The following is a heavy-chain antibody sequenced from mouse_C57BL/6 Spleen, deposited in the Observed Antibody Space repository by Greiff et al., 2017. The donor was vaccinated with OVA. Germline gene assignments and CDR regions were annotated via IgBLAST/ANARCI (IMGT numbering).Heavy chain of an antibody. J-gene: IGHJ2*01. Sequence: VQLQQSGAELVKPGASVKLSCKASGYTFTSYWMQWVKQRPGQGLEWIGEIDPSDSYTNYNQKFKGKATLTVDTSSSTAYMQLSSLTSEDSAVYYCATYYYGSSYDFDYWGQGTTLTVSS. CDR3: ATYYYGSSYDFDY. CDR2: IDPSDSYT. CDR1: GYTFTSYW. V-gene: IGHV1-50*01. D-gene: IGHD1-1*01.